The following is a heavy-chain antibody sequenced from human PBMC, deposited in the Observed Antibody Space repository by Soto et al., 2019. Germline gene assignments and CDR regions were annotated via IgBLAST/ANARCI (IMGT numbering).Heavy chain of an antibody. V-gene: IGHV3-48*01. Sequence: EVQLVESGGGLVQPGGSLRLSCAASGFTFSSYSMNWVRQAPGKGLEWVSYISSSSSTIYYAASVKGRFTISRDNAKNSLYLQMNSLRAEDTAVYYCARVSVAVAGKLDYWGQGTLVTVSS. D-gene: IGHD6-19*01. J-gene: IGHJ4*02. CDR1: GFTFSSYS. CDR3: ARVSVAVAGKLDY. CDR2: ISSSSSTI.